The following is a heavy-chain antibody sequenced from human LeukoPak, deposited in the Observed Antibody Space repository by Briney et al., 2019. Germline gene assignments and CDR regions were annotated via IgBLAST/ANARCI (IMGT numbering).Heavy chain of an antibody. CDR2: IRGSGDST. CDR3: AKELSIGWYGGKSFDY. D-gene: IGHD6-19*01. V-gene: IGHV3-23*01. J-gene: IGHJ4*02. CDR1: EFSFSSYA. Sequence: GGSLRLSCAASEFSFSSYAMSWVRQAPGKGLEWVSAIRGSGDSTYYADSVEGRFTIARDNSKSTLYLQMSGLRAEDTAVYYCAKELSIGWYGGKSFDYWGQETLVTVSS.